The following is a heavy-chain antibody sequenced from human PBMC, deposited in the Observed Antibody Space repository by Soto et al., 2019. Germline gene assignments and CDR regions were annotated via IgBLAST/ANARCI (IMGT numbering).Heavy chain of an antibody. D-gene: IGHD3-22*01. CDR2: IDPSDSYT. Sequence: PGESLKISCKCSGYSFTSYWISWVRQMPGKGLEWMGRIDPSDSYTNYSPSFQGHVTISADESISTAYLQWSSLKASDTAMYYCARAAATRYYYDSGGYYYVYGMDVWGQGTTVTVSS. CDR1: GYSFTSYW. CDR3: ARAAATRYYYDSGGYYYVYGMDV. J-gene: IGHJ6*02. V-gene: IGHV5-10-1*01.